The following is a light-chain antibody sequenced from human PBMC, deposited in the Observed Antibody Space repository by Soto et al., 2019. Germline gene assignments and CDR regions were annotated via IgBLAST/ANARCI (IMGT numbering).Light chain of an antibody. CDR3: SSYAGSNNQV. Sequence: QSALTQPASVSGSPGQSITISCTGTSNDIGNYNYVSWYQQHPGKAPKVMIYEVSNRPSGISNRFSGSKSGNTASLIVSGLQAEDEADYYCSSYAGSNNQVFGTGTKVTVL. J-gene: IGLJ1*01. CDR2: EVS. CDR1: SNDIGNYNY. V-gene: IGLV2-14*01.